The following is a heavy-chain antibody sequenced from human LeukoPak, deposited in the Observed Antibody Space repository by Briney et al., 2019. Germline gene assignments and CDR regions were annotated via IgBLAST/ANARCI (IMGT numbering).Heavy chain of an antibody. Sequence: SETLSLTCTVSGGSISSSSYYWGWIRQPPGNGLEWIGSIYYSGSTYYNPSLKSRVTISVDTSKNQFSLKLSSATAADTAVYYCATTGLAAKEGDYWGQGTLVTVSS. CDR3: ATTGLAAKEGDY. CDR2: IYYSGST. CDR1: GGSISSSSYY. J-gene: IGHJ4*02. D-gene: IGHD2-15*01. V-gene: IGHV4-39*01.